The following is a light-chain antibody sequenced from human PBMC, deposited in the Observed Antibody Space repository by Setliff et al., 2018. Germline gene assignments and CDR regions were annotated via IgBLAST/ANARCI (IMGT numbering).Light chain of an antibody. CDR1: SSDVGGHNY. CDR2: DVS. CDR3: SSYTSSSTVV. J-gene: IGLJ1*01. V-gene: IGLV2-14*01. Sequence: QSALTQPASVSGSPGQSITISCTGTSSDVGGHNYVSWYQQHPGKAPKLMIYDVSKRPSGVSNRFSGSKSGNTASLTISGLQAEDEADYYCSSYTSSSTVVFGTGTKVTVL.